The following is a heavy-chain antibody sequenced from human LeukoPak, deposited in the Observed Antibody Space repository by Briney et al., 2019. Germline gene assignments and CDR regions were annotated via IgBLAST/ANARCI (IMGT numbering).Heavy chain of an antibody. CDR2: IYYSGST. Sequence: SQTLSLTCTVSGGSISSGDYYWSWIRQPPGKGLEWIGYIYYSGSTYYNPSLKSRVTISVDTSKNLFSLKLSSVTAADTAVYYCARDRGYSYGLDYYYYGMDVWGQGTTVTVSS. CDR1: GGSISSGDYY. V-gene: IGHV4-30-4*01. D-gene: IGHD5-18*01. CDR3: ARDRGYSYGLDYYYYGMDV. J-gene: IGHJ6*02.